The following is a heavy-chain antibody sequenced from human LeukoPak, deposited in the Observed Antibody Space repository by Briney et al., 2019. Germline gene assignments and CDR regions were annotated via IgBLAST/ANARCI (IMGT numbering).Heavy chain of an antibody. J-gene: IGHJ4*02. CDR1: GGSISGGHYY. D-gene: IGHD3-10*01. V-gene: IGHV4-61*01. Sequence: SETLSLTCTVSGGSISGGHYYWSWIRQPPGKGLEWIGYNYYSGSTNYNPSLKSRVTISVDTSKNQFSLKLSSVTAADTAVYYCARASGFGRPFGYWGQGTLVTVSS. CDR3: ARASGFGRPFGY. CDR2: NYYSGST.